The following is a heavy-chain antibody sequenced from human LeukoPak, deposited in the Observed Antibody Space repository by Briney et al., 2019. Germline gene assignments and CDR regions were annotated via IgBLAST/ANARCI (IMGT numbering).Heavy chain of an antibody. D-gene: IGHD5-24*01. J-gene: IGHJ4*02. CDR2: IKQDGRKK. V-gene: IGHV3-7*04. CDR3: TRVGYIDEGIDY. Sequence: GGSLRLSSVASGFPFSSYWMTWVRQAPGRGREWVADIKQDGRKKSNVDSVKGRFTISRDNAKNSLYLQMNSLRAEDTAIYYCTRVGYIDEGIDYWGQGTLVTVSS. CDR1: GFPFSSYW.